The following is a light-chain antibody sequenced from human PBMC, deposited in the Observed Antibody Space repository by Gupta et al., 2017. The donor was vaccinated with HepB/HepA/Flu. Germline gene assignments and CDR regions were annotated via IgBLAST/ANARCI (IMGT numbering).Light chain of an antibody. CDR2: EES. CDR1: NIGSKS. CDR3: QVWASSSDHHV. V-gene: IGLV3-21*03. J-gene: IGLJ3*02. Sequence: SYVLTQPPSVSVAPGKTARITCGGNNIGSKSVHWYQQKPGQAPVLVVYEESDRPSGIPERFSGSNSGNTATLTISRVEAGDEADYYCQVWASSSDHHVFGGGTKMTVL.